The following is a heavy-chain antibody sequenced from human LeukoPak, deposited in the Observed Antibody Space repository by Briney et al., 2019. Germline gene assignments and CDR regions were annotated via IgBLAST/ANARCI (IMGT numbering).Heavy chain of an antibody. Sequence: SETLSLTCAVYGGSFNGYHWSWIRQPPGKGLEWIGEINRTESTNYDPSLKSRVTISLDTSKNQFSLKLTSVTAADTAVYYCASSYTVTGPIDYWGQGTLVTVSS. V-gene: IGHV4-34*01. J-gene: IGHJ4*02. CDR3: ASSYTVTGPIDY. CDR2: INRTEST. D-gene: IGHD4-17*01. CDR1: GGSFNGYH.